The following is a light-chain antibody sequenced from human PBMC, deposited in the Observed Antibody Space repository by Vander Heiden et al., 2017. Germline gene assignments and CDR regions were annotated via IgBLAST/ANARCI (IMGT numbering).Light chain of an antibody. Sequence: IQLTQSPSTLSASVGARVTITCRASQSISTWLDWYQQKPGKAPKLLIYAASSLESGVPSRFSGSGSGTEFTLTISSLQPDDFATYYCQHNNSYPWTFGQGTKVEIK. CDR2: AAS. J-gene: IGKJ1*01. CDR1: QSISTW. V-gene: IGKV1-5*03. CDR3: QHNNSYPWT.